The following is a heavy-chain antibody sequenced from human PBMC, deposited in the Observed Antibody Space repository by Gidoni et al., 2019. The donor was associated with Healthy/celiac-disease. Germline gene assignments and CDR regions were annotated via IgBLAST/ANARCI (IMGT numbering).Heavy chain of an antibody. CDR2: IYSGGST. V-gene: IGHV3-53*02. J-gene: IGHJ4*02. Sequence: EVQLVETGGGLIQPGGSLILSCSASGFTVSSNYMSWVRQAPGKGLEWVSVIYSGGSTYYADSVKGRFTISRDNSKNTLYLQMNSLRAEDTAVYYCARWSRYYFDYWGQGTLVTVSS. D-gene: IGHD3-3*01. CDR3: ARWSRYYFDY. CDR1: GFTVSSNY.